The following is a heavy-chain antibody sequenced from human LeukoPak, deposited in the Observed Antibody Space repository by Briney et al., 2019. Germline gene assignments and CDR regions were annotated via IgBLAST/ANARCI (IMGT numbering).Heavy chain of an antibody. Sequence: GGSLRLSCAASGFSFSSYNMNWVRQAPGKGLEWVSSISSSSGYIYYADSVKGRFTISRDNAKNSLYLQMNSLRAEDTAVYYCARDSVGATNYFDYWGQGTLVTVSS. CDR3: ARDSVGATNYFDY. CDR2: ISSSSGYI. J-gene: IGHJ4*02. V-gene: IGHV3-21*01. D-gene: IGHD1-26*01. CDR1: GFSFSSYN.